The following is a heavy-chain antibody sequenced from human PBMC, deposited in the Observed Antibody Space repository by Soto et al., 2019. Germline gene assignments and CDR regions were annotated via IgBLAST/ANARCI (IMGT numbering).Heavy chain of an antibody. J-gene: IGHJ4*02. CDR2: FYYSGST. CDR1: GGSISSYY. V-gene: IGHV4-59*08. CDR3: ARAPDS. Sequence: PSETLSLTCTVSGGSISSYYCGWIRQPPGKGLEWIGYFYYSGSTYYNPSLKSRVYISVDSSKNQFSLTLASLTAADTAVYYCARAPDSWGQGTLVTVSS.